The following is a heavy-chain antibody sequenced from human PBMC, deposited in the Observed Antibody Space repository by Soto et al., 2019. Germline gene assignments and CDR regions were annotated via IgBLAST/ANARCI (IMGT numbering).Heavy chain of an antibody. CDR1: GGSFSGYY. D-gene: IGHD2-15*01. J-gene: IGHJ4*02. Sequence: SETLSLTCAVYGGSFSGYYWSWIRQPPGKGLEWIGEINHSGSTNYNPSLKSRVTISVDTSKNQFSLKLSSVTAADTAVYYCAERGSCYHNWGQGTLVTVSS. V-gene: IGHV4-34*01. CDR3: AERGSCYHN. CDR2: INHSGST.